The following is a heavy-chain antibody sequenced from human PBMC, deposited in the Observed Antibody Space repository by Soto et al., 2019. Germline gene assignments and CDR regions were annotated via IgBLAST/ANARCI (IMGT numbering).Heavy chain of an antibody. V-gene: IGHV2-26*01. D-gene: IGHD3-22*01. CDR2: IFSNDEK. CDR3: ARIDYYDSSGYTFDY. J-gene: IGHJ4*02. Sequence: SGPTLVNPTETLTLTCTVSGFSLSNARMGVSWIRQPPGKALEWLAHIFSNDEKSYSTSLKSRLTISKDTSKSQVVLTMTNMDPVDTATYYCARIDYYDSSGYTFDYWGQGTLVTVSS. CDR1: GFSLSNARMG.